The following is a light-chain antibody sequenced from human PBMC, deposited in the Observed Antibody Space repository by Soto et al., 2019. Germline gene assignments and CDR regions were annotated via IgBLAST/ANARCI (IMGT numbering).Light chain of an antibody. Sequence: QSALTQPASVSGSLGQSITISCTGSGRDVGGFDSVSWFQQHPGKAPKLLISDVTDRPSGISDRFSGSKSGNTASLTISWLQAEDEADYYCNSYTPSGPPNYVFGTGTKVTVL. CDR3: NSYTPSGPPNYV. J-gene: IGLJ1*01. V-gene: IGLV2-14*03. CDR2: DVT. CDR1: GRDVGGFDS.